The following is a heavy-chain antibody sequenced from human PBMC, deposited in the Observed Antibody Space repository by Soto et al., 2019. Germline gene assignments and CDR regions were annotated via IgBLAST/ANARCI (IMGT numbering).Heavy chain of an antibody. V-gene: IGHV4-34*01. J-gene: IGHJ4*02. CDR1: GGSFSGYY. D-gene: IGHD6-13*01. CDR2: INHSGST. CDR3: ARTIAAAGPNHLDY. Sequence: SETLSLTCAVYGGSFSGYYWSWIRQPPGKGLEWIGEINHSGSTNYNPSLKSRVTISVDTSKNQFSLKLSSVTAADTAVYYCARTIAAAGPNHLDYWGQGTLVTVSS.